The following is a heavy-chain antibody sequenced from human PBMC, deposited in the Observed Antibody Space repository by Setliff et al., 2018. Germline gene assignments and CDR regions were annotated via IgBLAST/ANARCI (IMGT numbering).Heavy chain of an antibody. D-gene: IGHD3-16*01. J-gene: IGHJ6*02. CDR1: GFSFESHG. Sequence: SLRLSCAASGFSFESHGMHWVRQAPGKGLEWVAFIQHDGENKFYADSVKGRLTVSRDNSKTTLYLEMDGLRPEDTAVYYCANSRVTNFRGHLYLPRGLDVWGQGTTVTVSS. CDR3: ANSRVTNFRGHLYLPRGLDV. CDR2: IQHDGENK. V-gene: IGHV3-30*02.